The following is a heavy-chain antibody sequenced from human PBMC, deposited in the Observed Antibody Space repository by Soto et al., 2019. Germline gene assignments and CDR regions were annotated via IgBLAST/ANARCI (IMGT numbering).Heavy chain of an antibody. CDR3: AKDQTYIGTAVWDV. Sequence: QVVLVESGGGVVQPGRSLRLSCAASGFTFTTYVMHWVRQAPGKGLEWVALISSDGNNKNYGDSVKGRFLISRDNSMNTVYLQMNNVRGGDTAIYYCAKDQTYIGTAVWDVWGQGTTVTGSS. CDR1: GFTFTTYV. J-gene: IGHJ6*02. V-gene: IGHV3-30*18. CDR2: ISSDGNNK. D-gene: IGHD1-26*01.